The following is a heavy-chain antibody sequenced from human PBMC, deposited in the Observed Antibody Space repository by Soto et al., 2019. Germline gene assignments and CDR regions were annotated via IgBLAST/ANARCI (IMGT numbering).Heavy chain of an antibody. D-gene: IGHD2-15*01. CDR1: GGSIISADSY. CDR3: ARNQPQRYCSGGTCRPAYGMDV. CDR2: IYYSGDT. Sequence: SETLSLTCAVSGGSIISADSYWFWIRQPPGKGLEWIGIIYYSGDTYYNPSLAGRLTMSVDTSNQFSLTLRSVTAADTALYYCARNQPQRYCSGGTCRPAYGMDVWGQGTTVTVSS. J-gene: IGHJ6*02. V-gene: IGHV4-39*01.